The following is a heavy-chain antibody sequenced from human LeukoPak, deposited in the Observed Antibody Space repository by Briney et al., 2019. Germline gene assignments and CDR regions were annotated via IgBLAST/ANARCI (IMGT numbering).Heavy chain of an antibody. J-gene: IGHJ4*02. Sequence: GGSLRLSCAASGFAFNSYAMTWVRQAPEKGLEWVSSIIDSGISTYYGDSVKGRFTISRDNSKNTLYLQMNSLRAEDTAVYYCAKGSRGSYDYWGQGTLVTVSS. V-gene: IGHV3-23*01. CDR1: GFAFNSYA. CDR3: AKGSRGSYDY. CDR2: IIDSGIST. D-gene: IGHD1-26*01.